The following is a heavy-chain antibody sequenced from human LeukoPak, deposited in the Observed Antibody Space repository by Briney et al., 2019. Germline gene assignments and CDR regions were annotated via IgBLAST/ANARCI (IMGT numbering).Heavy chain of an antibody. CDR1: GYTFTSYD. CDR3: AREKYDILTGYYRQYGMDV. V-gene: IGHV1-8*01. J-gene: IGHJ6*02. Sequence: ASVKVSCKASGYTFTSYDINWVRQATGQGLEWMGWMNPNSGNTGYAQKFQGRVTMTRNTSISTAYMELSSLRSEDTAVYYCAREKYDILTGYYRQYGMDVWGQGTTVTVSS. D-gene: IGHD3-9*01. CDR2: MNPNSGNT.